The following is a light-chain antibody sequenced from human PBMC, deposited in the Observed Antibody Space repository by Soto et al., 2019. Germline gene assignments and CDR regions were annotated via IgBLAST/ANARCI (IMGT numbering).Light chain of an antibody. J-gene: IGKJ1*01. Sequence: DIQMTQSPSILSASVGDRVTITCRASQSVSSWLAWYQQKPGNVPKLLIYSASTLQSGVPSRFSGSGSGTEFTLTISSLQPDDFVTYYCQQYDNYSGTFGQGTRVEIK. CDR2: SAS. CDR3: QQYDNYSGT. CDR1: QSVSSW. V-gene: IGKV1-5*01.